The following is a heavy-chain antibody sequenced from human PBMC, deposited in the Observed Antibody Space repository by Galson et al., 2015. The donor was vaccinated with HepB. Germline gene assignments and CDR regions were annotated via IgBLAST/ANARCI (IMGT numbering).Heavy chain of an antibody. V-gene: IGHV1-18*01. J-gene: IGHJ5*02. CDR2: INTYNGIT. Sequence: SVKVSCKASDYTFNNYGISWVRQAPGRGFEWMGWINTYNGITNYAQKFQGRVTMTKDTSTSTAYMELRSLRSDDTAVYYCARDYLVTTRNWLDPWGQGTLVIVSS. CDR1: DYTFNNYG. CDR3: ARDYLVTTRNWLDP. D-gene: IGHD4-17*01.